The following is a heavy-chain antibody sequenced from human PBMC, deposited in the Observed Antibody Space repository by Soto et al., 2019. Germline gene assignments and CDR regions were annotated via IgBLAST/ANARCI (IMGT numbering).Heavy chain of an antibody. CDR3: AGEPGWVAYDMDV. Sequence: QVQLVESGGGVVQPGTSLRLSCAASRLTFSTYDMHWVRQAPGKGLEWVALIWSDASREFYADSVKGRFSISRDNSKYTLCLQMNGLIVEETAVYYCAGEPGWVAYDMDVWGQGNIVSVSS. CDR1: RLTFSTYD. J-gene: IGHJ6*02. D-gene: IGHD5-12*01. CDR2: IWSDASRE. V-gene: IGHV3-33*01.